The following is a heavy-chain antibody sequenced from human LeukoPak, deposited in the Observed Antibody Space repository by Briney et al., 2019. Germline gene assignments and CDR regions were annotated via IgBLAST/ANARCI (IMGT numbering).Heavy chain of an antibody. CDR2: ISSSSSYI. Sequence: GGSLRLSCAASGFTFSSYSMNWVRQAPGKGVEWVSSISSSSSYIYYADSVKGRFTISRDDAKNSLYLQMNSLRAEDTAVYYCARHERIAAAGTRGSPHYYYYMDVWGKGTTVTVSS. V-gene: IGHV3-21*01. J-gene: IGHJ6*03. D-gene: IGHD6-13*01. CDR3: ARHERIAAAGTRGSPHYYYYMDV. CDR1: GFTFSSYS.